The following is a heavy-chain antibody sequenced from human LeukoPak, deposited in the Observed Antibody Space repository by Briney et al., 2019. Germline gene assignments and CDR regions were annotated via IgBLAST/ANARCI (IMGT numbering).Heavy chain of an antibody. CDR2: INPSGGST. CDR1: GYTFTSHY. J-gene: IGHJ4*02. V-gene: IGHV1-46*01. CDR3: ARGQLDSSGYYEYYFDY. D-gene: IGHD3-22*01. Sequence: ASVEVSCKASGYTFTSHYMHWVRQAPGQGLEWMGIINPSGGSTSYAQKFQGRVTMTRDTSTSTVYMELSSLRSEDTAVYYCARGQLDSSGYYEYYFDYWGQGTLVTVSS.